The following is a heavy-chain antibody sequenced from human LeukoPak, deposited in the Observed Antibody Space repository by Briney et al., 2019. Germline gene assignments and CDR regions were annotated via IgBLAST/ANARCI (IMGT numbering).Heavy chain of an antibody. CDR2: ISYDGYNK. V-gene: IGHV3-30*18. Sequence: PGGSLRLSCAASGFSFSNYGMHWVRQAPGKGLEWVAYISYDGYNKYYADSVRGRFTISRDNSKNTLYLQMNSLRAEDTAVYYCAKHKERWLHIYYFDYWGQGTLGTVSS. D-gene: IGHD5-24*01. J-gene: IGHJ4*02. CDR3: AKHKERWLHIYYFDY. CDR1: GFSFSNYG.